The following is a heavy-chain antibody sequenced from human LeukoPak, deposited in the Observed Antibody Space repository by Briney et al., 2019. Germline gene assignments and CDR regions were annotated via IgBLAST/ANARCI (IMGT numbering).Heavy chain of an antibody. CDR3: AKDQMIRWGSPIDDY. CDR2: ISSSSSYI. D-gene: IGHD3-16*01. J-gene: IGHJ4*02. Sequence: KPGGSLRLSCAASGFTFSSYSMNWVRQAPGKGLEWVSSISSSSSYIYYADSVKGRFTISRDNSKNTLYLEMNSLRADDTAVYYCAKDQMIRWGSPIDDYWGQGTLVTVSS. V-gene: IGHV3-21*01. CDR1: GFTFSSYS.